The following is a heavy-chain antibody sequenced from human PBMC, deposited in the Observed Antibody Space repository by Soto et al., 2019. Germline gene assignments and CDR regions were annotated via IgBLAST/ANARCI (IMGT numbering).Heavy chain of an antibody. CDR3: ARESRGAKGADY. D-gene: IGHD3-16*01. Sequence: QVHLVQSGAEVKRPGSSVNVSCEVSGDTFNSYLISWVRQAPGQGLEWMGGIIPIIGVTHLTQKFRGRVTISALSATGTAYMELTNPGFEDTALYFCARESRGAKGADYWGQGTLVTVSS. V-gene: IGHV1-69*17. CDR1: GDTFNSYL. CDR2: IIPIIGVT. J-gene: IGHJ4*02.